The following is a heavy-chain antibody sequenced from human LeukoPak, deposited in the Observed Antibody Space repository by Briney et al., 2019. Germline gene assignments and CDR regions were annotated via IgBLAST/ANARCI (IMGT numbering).Heavy chain of an antibody. V-gene: IGHV4-39*07. J-gene: IGHJ4*02. Sequence: PSETLSLTCTVSGGSISSSSYYWGWIRQPPGKGLEWIGSIYYSGSTNYNPSLKSRVTISVDTSKNQFSLKLSSVTAADTAVYYCARSYSGYDSLDYWGQGTLVTVSS. CDR1: GGSISSSSYY. CDR2: IYYSGST. CDR3: ARSYSGYDSLDY. D-gene: IGHD5-12*01.